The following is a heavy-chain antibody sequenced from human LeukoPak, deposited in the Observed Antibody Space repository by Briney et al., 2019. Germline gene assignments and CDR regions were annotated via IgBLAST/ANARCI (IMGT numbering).Heavy chain of an antibody. CDR1: GFTSSDYT. CDR2: ISVSDDST. V-gene: IGHV3-23*01. CDR3: AKDRYCSSTNCPYDY. D-gene: IGHD2-2*01. Sequence: QPGGSLRLSCAASGFTSSDYTMNWVRQAPGKGLEWASGISVSDDSTYYADSVKGRFTMSRDNSNNMLYLQMNSLRAEDTAVYYCAKDRYCSSTNCPYDYWGQGTLVTVSS. J-gene: IGHJ4*02.